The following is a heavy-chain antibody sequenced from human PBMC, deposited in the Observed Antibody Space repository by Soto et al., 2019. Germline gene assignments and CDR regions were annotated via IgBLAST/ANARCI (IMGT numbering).Heavy chain of an antibody. CDR3: ARGYSSSWVYYYYGMDV. V-gene: IGHV6-1*01. J-gene: IGHJ6*02. D-gene: IGHD6-13*01. Sequence: PSQTLSLTCAISGDSVSSNSAAWNWIRQSPSRGLEWLGRTYYRSKWYNDYAVSVKSRITINPDTSKNQFSLQLNSVTPEDTAVYYCARGYSSSWVYYYYGMDVWGQGTTVTVSS. CDR2: TYYRSKWYN. CDR1: GDSVSSNSAA.